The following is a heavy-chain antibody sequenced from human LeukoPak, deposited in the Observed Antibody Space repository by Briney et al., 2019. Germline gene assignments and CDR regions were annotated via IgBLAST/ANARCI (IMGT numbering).Heavy chain of an antibody. CDR1: GYTFTGYY. J-gene: IGHJ5*02. V-gene: IGHV1-2*02. D-gene: IGHD1-26*01. CDR2: INPNSGGT. CDR3: ARGGSYSAWFDP. Sequence: ASVKVSCKASGYTFTGYYMHWVRQAPGQGLEWMGWINPNSGGTNYAQKFQGGVTMTRDTSIGTAYMELSRLRSDDTAVYYCARGGSYSAWFDPWGQGTLVTVSS.